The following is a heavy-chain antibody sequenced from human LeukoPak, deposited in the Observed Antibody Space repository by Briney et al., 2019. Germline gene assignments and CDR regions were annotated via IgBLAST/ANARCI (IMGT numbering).Heavy chain of an antibody. CDR1: GGTFSGYA. J-gene: IGHJ5*02. V-gene: IGHV1-69*13. D-gene: IGHD6-13*01. CDR2: IIPIFGTA. CDR3: ARDQQTRNGFDP. Sequence: GASVKVSCKASGGTFSGYAISWVRQAPGQGLEWMGGIIPIFGTANYAQKFQGRVTITADESTSTAYMELSSLRSEDTAVYYCARDQQTRNGFDPWGQGTLVTVSS.